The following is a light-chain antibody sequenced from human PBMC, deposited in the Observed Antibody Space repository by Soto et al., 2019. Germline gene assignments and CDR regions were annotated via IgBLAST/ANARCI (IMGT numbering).Light chain of an antibody. V-gene: IGKV3-15*01. J-gene: IGKJ1*01. CDR1: QSVDIN. CDR3: QQYRNWPRT. Sequence: EIVLTQSPATLSLSPGERVTLSCRASQSVDINLAWYQQKPGQAPRLLIYGASTRATDMPGRFSGRGSGTEFTLTINSLQSEDFAVYYCQQYRNWPRTFGQGTKVDI. CDR2: GAS.